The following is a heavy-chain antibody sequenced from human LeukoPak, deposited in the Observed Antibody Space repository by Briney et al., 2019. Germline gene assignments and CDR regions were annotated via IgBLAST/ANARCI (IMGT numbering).Heavy chain of an antibody. CDR1: GFTFSDYY. Sequence: GGSLRLSCAASGFTFSDYYMSWIRQAPGKGLEWVSYISSSGSTIYYADSVKGRFTISRDNAKNSLYLQMNSLRAEDTAVYYCARRHSSSSPLHFDYWGQGTLVTVSS. CDR3: ARRHSSSSPLHFDY. D-gene: IGHD6-6*01. V-gene: IGHV3-11*04. J-gene: IGHJ4*02. CDR2: ISSSGSTI.